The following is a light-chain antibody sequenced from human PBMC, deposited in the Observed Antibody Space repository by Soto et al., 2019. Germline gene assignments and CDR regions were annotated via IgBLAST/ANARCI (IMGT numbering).Light chain of an antibody. J-gene: IGKJ1*01. CDR3: QQYDSYSWT. V-gene: IGKV1-5*01. Sequence: DIQITQSPSTLSASVGERVTITCRASQSVTNWLAWYQQKPGKAPKLLIYDVSSLESGVPSRFSGSGSGTEFILTISSLQPEDFATYYCQQYDSYSWTFGQGTKVEMK. CDR1: QSVTNW. CDR2: DVS.